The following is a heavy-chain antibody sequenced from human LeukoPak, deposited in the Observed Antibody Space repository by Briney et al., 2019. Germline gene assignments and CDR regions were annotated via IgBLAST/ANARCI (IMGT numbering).Heavy chain of an antibody. D-gene: IGHD2-2*01. CDR1: GGTFSSYA. CDR3: ARSNCSSTSCYRWFDP. Sequence: ASVKVSCKASGGTFSSYAISWVRQAPGQGLEWMGRIIPILGIANYAQKFQGRVTITADKSTSTAYMELSSLRSEDTAVYYCARSNCSSTSCYRWFDPWGQGTLVTVSS. V-gene: IGHV1-69*04. J-gene: IGHJ5*02. CDR2: IIPILGIA.